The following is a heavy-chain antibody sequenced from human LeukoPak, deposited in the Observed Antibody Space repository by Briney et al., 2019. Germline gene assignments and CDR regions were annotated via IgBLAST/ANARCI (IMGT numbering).Heavy chain of an antibody. CDR3: ARVSAGGYYFDY. Sequence: ASVKVSCKASGYTFTGYYMHWVRQAPGQGLEWMGWINPNSGGTNYAQKFQGRVTMTRDTSISTAYMELSRLRSDDTAVYYCARVSAGGYYFDYWGQGTLVTVSS. D-gene: IGHD3-10*01. J-gene: IGHJ4*02. CDR1: GYTFTGYY. V-gene: IGHV1-2*02. CDR2: INPNSGGT.